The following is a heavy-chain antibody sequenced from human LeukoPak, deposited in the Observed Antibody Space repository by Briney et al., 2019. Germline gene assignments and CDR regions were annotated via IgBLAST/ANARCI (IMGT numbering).Heavy chain of an antibody. V-gene: IGHV3-21*01. D-gene: IGHD3-10*01. CDR1: GFTFSSYS. CDR3: ARGSGSYYTIISYFDY. CDR2: ISSSSSYI. Sequence: GGSLRLSRVASGFTFSSYSMNWVRQAPGKGLEWVSSISSSSSYIYYADSVKGRFTISRDNAKNSLYLQMNSLRAEDTAVYYCARGSGSYYTIISYFDYWGQGTLVTVSS. J-gene: IGHJ4*02.